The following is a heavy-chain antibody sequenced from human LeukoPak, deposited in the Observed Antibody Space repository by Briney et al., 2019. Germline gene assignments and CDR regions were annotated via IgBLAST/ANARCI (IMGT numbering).Heavy chain of an antibody. CDR3: ARVGGRYSPLGY. Sequence: PGGSLRLSCAASGFTFSSYWMSWVRQAPGKGLEWVANIKQDGSEKYYVDSVKGRFTISRDNDKNSLFLQMTSLRAEDTDVYYCARVGGRYSPLGYWGQGTLVTVSS. CDR1: GFTFSSYW. J-gene: IGHJ4*02. CDR2: IKQDGSEK. D-gene: IGHD3-16*02. V-gene: IGHV3-7*01.